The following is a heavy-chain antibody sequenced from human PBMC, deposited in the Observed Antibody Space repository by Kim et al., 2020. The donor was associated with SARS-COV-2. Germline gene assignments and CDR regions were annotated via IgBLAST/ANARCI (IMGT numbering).Heavy chain of an antibody. CDR2: IYYSGST. D-gene: IGHD3-16*02. Sequence: LETLSLTCTVSGGSISSYYWSWIRQPPGKGLEWIGYIYYSGSTNYNPSLKSRVTISVDTSKNQFSLKLSSVTAADTAVYYCARDFSFWGQGTLVTVSS. CDR1: GGSISSYY. CDR3: ARDFSF. V-gene: IGHV4-59*01. J-gene: IGHJ1*01.